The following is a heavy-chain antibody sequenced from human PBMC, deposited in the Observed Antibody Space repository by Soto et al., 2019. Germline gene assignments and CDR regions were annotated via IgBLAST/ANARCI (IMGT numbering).Heavy chain of an antibody. D-gene: IGHD3-22*01. CDR2: IGGSGGST. J-gene: IGHJ3*02. V-gene: IGHV3-23*01. CDR3: AKDRTITMIVVPHAFDI. Sequence: GGSLRLSCAASGFTFINYAIHWVRQAPGIGGSGGSTYYADSVKGRFTISRDNSKNTLYLQMNSLRAEDTAVYFCAKDRTITMIVVPHAFDIWGQGTMVTVSS. CDR1: GFTFINYA.